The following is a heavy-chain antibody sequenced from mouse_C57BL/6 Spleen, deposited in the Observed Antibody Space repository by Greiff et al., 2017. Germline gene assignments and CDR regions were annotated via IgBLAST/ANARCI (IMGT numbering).Heavy chain of an antibody. Sequence: EVQLVESGPGLVKPSQSLSLTCSVTGYSITSGYYWNWIRQFPGNKLEWMGYISYDGSNNYNPSLKNRISITRDTSKNQFFLKLNSVTTEDTATYYCARGSSPHWYFDVWGTGTTVTVSS. D-gene: IGHD1-1*01. CDR2: ISYDGSN. CDR3: ARGSSPHWYFDV. CDR1: GYSITSGYY. J-gene: IGHJ1*03. V-gene: IGHV3-6*01.